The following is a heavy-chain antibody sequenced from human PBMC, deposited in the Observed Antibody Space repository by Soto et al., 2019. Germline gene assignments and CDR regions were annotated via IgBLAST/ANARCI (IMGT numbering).Heavy chain of an antibody. D-gene: IGHD4-17*01. Sequence: QVQLVQSGAEVKKPGTSVKVSCKASGYTFSSYATHWVRQAPGQRLEWMGWINAGNGKTKYSQNFQGRVTITRDTSASTAYMELSSLRSEDTAVYYCANNGDYYYYGMDVWGQGTTVTVSS. CDR1: GYTFSSYA. CDR3: ANNGDYYYYGMDV. CDR2: INAGNGKT. J-gene: IGHJ6*02. V-gene: IGHV1-3*01.